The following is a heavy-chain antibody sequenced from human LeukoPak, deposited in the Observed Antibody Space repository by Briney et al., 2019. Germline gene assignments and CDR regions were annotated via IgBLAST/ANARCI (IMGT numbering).Heavy chain of an antibody. Sequence: PGGSLRLSCAASGFTFNTYAMSWVRQAPGKGLGWVSAISDSGGSAYYADSVKGRFTISRDNAKNSLYLQMNSLRAEDTAVYYCARGLDHCKYYDILTGSCAEYFQHWGQGTLVTVSS. V-gene: IGHV3-23*01. CDR2: ISDSGGSA. CDR1: GFTFNTYA. J-gene: IGHJ1*01. D-gene: IGHD3-9*01. CDR3: ARGLDHCKYYDILTGSCAEYFQH.